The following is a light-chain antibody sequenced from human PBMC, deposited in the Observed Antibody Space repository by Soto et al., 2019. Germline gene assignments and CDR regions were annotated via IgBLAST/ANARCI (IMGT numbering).Light chain of an antibody. Sequence: QSALTQPASVSGSPGQSITISCTGTSSDVGAYNYVSWYQQYPGKAPKVIIFEVRKRPSGVSNRFSGSKSGNTASLTISGLQAEDEADYYCSSYTSSSTLYVFGSGTKVTVL. V-gene: IGLV2-14*01. CDR1: SSDVGAYNY. J-gene: IGLJ1*01. CDR3: SSYTSSSTLYV. CDR2: EVR.